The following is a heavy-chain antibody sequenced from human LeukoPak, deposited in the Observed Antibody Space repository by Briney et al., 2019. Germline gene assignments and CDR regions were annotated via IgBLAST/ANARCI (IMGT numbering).Heavy chain of an antibody. V-gene: IGHV1-2*02. D-gene: IGHD1-26*01. CDR1: GYTFTGYY. J-gene: IGHJ4*02. CDR3: ARWRAEGSGIFDY. Sequence: ASVKVSCKASGYTFTGYYMHWVRQAPGQGLEWMGWINPNSGGTNYAQKFQGRVTMTRDTSISTAYMELSRLRSDHTAVYYCARWRAEGSGIFDYWGQGTLVTVSS. CDR2: INPNSGGT.